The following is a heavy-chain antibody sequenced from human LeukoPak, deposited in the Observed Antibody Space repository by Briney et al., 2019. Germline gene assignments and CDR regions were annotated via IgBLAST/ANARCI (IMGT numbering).Heavy chain of an antibody. CDR3: ARVEWELPSPGV. V-gene: IGHV4-38-2*02. CDR2: IYHSGST. D-gene: IGHD1-26*01. Sequence: SETLSLTCTVSGYSISSGYYWGWIRPPPGKGLEWIGSIYHSGSTYYNPSLKSRVTISVDTSKNQVSLKLSSVTAADTAVYYCARVEWELPSPGVWGQGTLVTVSS. CDR1: GYSISSGYY. J-gene: IGHJ4*02.